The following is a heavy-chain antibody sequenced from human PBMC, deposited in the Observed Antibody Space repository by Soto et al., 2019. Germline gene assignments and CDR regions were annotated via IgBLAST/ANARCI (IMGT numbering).Heavy chain of an antibody. Sequence: GGSLRLSCAASGFTFSSYAMSWVRQAPGKGLEWVSAISGSGGSTYYADSVKGRFTISRDNSKNTLYLQMNSLRAEDTPVYYCAKVEYGDYAYYGMDVWGQGTTVTVSS. J-gene: IGHJ6*02. CDR2: ISGSGGST. D-gene: IGHD4-17*01. V-gene: IGHV3-23*01. CDR3: AKVEYGDYAYYGMDV. CDR1: GFTFSSYA.